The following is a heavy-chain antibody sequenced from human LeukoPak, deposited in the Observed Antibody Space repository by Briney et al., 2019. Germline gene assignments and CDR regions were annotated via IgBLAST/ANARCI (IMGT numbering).Heavy chain of an antibody. D-gene: IGHD3-9*01. V-gene: IGHV4-59*08. Sequence: SETLSLTCTVSGDSISTYYWSWIRQPPGKTLEWIGYIYYSGSTNYNPSLQSRVTISVDTSRNQFSLKLRSVTAADTAVYYCARHHYDILTHLGFDPWGQGTLVTVSS. CDR3: ARHHYDILTHLGFDP. CDR1: GDSISTYY. J-gene: IGHJ5*02. CDR2: IYYSGST.